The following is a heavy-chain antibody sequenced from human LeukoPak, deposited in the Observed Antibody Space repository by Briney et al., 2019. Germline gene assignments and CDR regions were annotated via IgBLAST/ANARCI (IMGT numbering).Heavy chain of an antibody. V-gene: IGHV4-30-2*01. J-gene: IGHJ4*02. D-gene: IGHD2-15*01. CDR3: ARGVVVVAAFFDY. Sequence: SETLSLTCAVSGGSISSGGYSWSWIRQPPGKGLEWIGYIYHSGSTYYNPSLKSRVTISVDRSKNQFSLKLSSVTAADTAVYYCARGVVVVAAFFDYWGQGTLVTVSS. CDR1: GGSISSGGYS. CDR2: IYHSGST.